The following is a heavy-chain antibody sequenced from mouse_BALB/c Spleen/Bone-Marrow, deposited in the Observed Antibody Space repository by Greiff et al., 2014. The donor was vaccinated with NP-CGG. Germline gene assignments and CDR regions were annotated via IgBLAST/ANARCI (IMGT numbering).Heavy chain of an antibody. V-gene: IGHV1-77*01. CDR2: IYPGSGST. Sequence: QVQLKESGPELVKPGASVKMSCKASGYTFTDYVINWVRQRTGQGLEWIGEIYPGSGSTHYNEKFMGKATLTADKSSNTDYMHLSRLTSQDSEVYVCESSNRFDAMDYWGQGTSVTVSS. J-gene: IGHJ4*01. CDR3: ESSNRFDAMDY. CDR1: GYTFTDYV. D-gene: IGHD6-1*01.